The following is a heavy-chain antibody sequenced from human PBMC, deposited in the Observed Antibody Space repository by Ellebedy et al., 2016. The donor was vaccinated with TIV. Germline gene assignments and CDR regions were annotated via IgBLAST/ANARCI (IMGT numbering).Heavy chain of an antibody. Sequence: AASVKVSCKASGYTFTSYGISWVRQAPGPGLEWMGWISAYNGNTNYAQKLQGRVTMTTDTSTSTAYMELRSLRSDDTAVYYCARCIGSHEFWSGSSYWFDPWGQGTLVTVSS. CDR2: ISAYNGNT. J-gene: IGHJ5*02. V-gene: IGHV1-18*01. CDR1: GYTFTSYG. CDR3: ARCIGSHEFWSGSSYWFDP. D-gene: IGHD3-3*01.